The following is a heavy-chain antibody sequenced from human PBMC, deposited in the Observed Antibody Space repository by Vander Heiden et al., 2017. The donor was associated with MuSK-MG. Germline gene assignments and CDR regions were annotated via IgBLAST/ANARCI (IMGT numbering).Heavy chain of an antibody. D-gene: IGHD3-3*01. CDR2: ISYDGSNK. CDR1: GFTFRSYA. J-gene: IGHJ5*02. Sequence: QVQLVESGGGVVQPGMSLRPSCAASGFTFRSYAMHWVRQAPGKGLEWVAVISYDGSNKYYADSVKGQFTISRDNSKNTLYLQMNSLRAEDTAVYYCARDSRIRFLEWLGFDPWGQGTLVTVSS. V-gene: IGHV3-30*04. CDR3: ARDSRIRFLEWLGFDP.